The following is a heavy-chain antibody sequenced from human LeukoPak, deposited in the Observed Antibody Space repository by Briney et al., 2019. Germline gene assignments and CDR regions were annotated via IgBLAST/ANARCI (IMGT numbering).Heavy chain of an antibody. CDR3: AKDKEYYDILTGLLDY. J-gene: IGHJ4*02. CDR1: GFTFPNYG. D-gene: IGHD3-9*01. CDR2: ISFDGIDK. V-gene: IGHV3-30*18. Sequence: GGSLRLSCAASGFTFPNYGMHWVRQAPGKGLEWVAVISFDGIDKYYIDSVKGRFTISRDNSTNTLYLQMHSLRAEDTAVYYCAKDKEYYDILTGLLDYWGQGTLVTVSS.